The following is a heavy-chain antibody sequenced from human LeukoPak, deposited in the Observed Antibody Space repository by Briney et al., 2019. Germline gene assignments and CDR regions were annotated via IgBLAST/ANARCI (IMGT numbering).Heavy chain of an antibody. CDR2: ISTTGTTI. J-gene: IGHJ3*01. D-gene: IGHD3-3*01. CDR1: GFTFSAYH. V-gene: IGHV3-48*02. Sequence: GGSLRLSCAASGFTFSAYHINWVRQAPGKGLEWISYISTTGTTIHYADSVKGRFAISRDNAKSSLYLQMNSLRDEDTAVYYCARVHGSGIPARNVFSVWGQGTTVTVSS. CDR3: ARVHGSGIPARNVFSV.